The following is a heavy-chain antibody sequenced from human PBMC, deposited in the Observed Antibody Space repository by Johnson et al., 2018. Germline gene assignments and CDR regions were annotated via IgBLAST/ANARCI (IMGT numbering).Heavy chain of an antibody. CDR3: AKESYSGTEGGAFDI. CDR2: ISYDGSNK. J-gene: IGHJ3*02. CDR1: GFTFSSYG. D-gene: IGHD1-26*01. V-gene: IGHV3-30*18. Sequence: QVQLVQSGGGVVQPGRSLRLSCAASGFTFSSYGMHWVRQAPGKGLEWVAVISYDGSNKYYADSVKGRFTISRDNSKNTLYLQMNSLRAEDTAVYHCAKESYSGTEGGAFDIWGQGTMVTVSS.